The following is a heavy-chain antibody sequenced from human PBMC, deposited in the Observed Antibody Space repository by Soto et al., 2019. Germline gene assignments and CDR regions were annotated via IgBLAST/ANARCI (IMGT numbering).Heavy chain of an antibody. J-gene: IGHJ6*02. V-gene: IGHV4-39*01. CDR3: ARLYDFWSGFLYCYYGMDV. CDR2: IYYSGST. D-gene: IGHD3-3*01. Sequence: SETLSLTCTVSGGSISSSSYYWGWIRQPPGKGLEWIGSIYYSGSTYYNPSLKSRVTISVDTSKNQFSLKLSSVTAADTAVYYCARLYDFWSGFLYCYYGMDVWGQGTTVTVSS. CDR1: GGSISSSSYY.